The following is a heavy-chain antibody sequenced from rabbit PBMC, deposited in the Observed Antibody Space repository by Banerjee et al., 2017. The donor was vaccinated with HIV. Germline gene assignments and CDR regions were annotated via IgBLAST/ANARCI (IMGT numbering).Heavy chain of an antibody. D-gene: IGHD4-1*01. J-gene: IGHJ4*01. Sequence: QLKETGGGLVQPGGSLTLSCKASGFIFSSYSMSWVRQAPGKGLEWIGYIDPVFDSTYYASWVNGRFTISSHNAQNTLYLRLNSLTAADTATYFCARGGYMYSSDWGEKNLWGPGTLVTVS. CDR2: IDPVFDST. CDR3: ARGGYMYSSDWGEKNL. CDR1: GFIFSSYS. V-gene: IGHV1S7*01.